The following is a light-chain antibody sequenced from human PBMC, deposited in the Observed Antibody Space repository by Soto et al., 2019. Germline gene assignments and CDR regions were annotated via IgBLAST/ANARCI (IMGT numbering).Light chain of an antibody. J-gene: IGLJ2*01. CDR1: SSNIGAGYD. V-gene: IGLV1-40*01. CDR2: GNS. CDR3: QSYDSSLSGYVV. Sequence: QPVLTQPPSVSGAPGQRVTISCTGSSSNIGAGYDVHWYQQLPGTAPNLLIYGNSNRPSGVPDRFSGSKSGTSASLAITGLQAEDEADYYCQSYDSSLSGYVVFGGGTKVTVL.